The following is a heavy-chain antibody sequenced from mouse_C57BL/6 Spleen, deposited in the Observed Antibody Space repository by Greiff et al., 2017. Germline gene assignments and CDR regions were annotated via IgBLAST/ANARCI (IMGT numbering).Heavy chain of an antibody. V-gene: IGHV3-6*01. J-gene: IGHJ3*01. CDR1: GYSITSGYY. D-gene: IGHD4-1*01. CDR2: ISYDGSN. CDR3: ARDWDVY. Sequence: EVKLVESGPGLVKPSQSLSLTCSVTGYSITSGYYWNWIRQFPGNKLEWMGYISYDGSNNYNPSLKNRISITRDTSKNQFFLKLNSVTTEDTATYYCARDWDVYWGQGTLVTVSA.